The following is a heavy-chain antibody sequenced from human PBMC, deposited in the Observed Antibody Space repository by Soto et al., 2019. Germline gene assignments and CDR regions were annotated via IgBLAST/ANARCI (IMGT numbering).Heavy chain of an antibody. D-gene: IGHD4-17*01. CDR2: IKSKTDGGTT. Sequence: PGGSLRLSCAASGFTFSNAWMNWVRQAPGKGLEWVGRIKSKTDGGTTDYAAPVKGRFTISRDDSKNTLYLQMNSLKTEDTAVYYCTTNYGDFFILCHYSCSTDFCGQGTLVT. V-gene: IGHV3-15*07. J-gene: IGHJ4*02. CDR3: TTNYGDFFILCHYSCSTDF. CDR1: GFTFSNAW.